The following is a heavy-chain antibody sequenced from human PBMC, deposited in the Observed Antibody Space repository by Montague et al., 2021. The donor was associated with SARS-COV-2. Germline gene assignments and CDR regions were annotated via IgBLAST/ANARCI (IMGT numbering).Heavy chain of an antibody. CDR3: ARDNYGDWGYYGLDV. Sequence: SETLSLTCTVSGGSIGTYYWNWIRQSPGKGLEWLGYIYYTGSTKYSPSLKSRVTISMDTSRDQLSLRLKSVTAADTAVYNCARDNYGDWGYYGLDVWGQGTTVIVSS. J-gene: IGHJ6*02. CDR1: GGSIGTYY. D-gene: IGHD4-17*01. V-gene: IGHV4-59*01. CDR2: IYYTGST.